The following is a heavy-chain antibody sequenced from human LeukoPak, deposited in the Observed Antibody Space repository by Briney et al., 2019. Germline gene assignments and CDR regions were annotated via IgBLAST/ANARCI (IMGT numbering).Heavy chain of an antibody. Sequence: ASVKVSCKVSGYTLTELSMHWVRQAPGTGLEWMGGFDPEDGETIYAQKFQGRVTMTEDTSTDTAYMELSSLRSEDTAVYYCASLIAARPENYYYYGMDVWGQGTTVTVSS. CDR2: FDPEDGET. J-gene: IGHJ6*02. CDR3: ASLIAARPENYYYYGMDV. D-gene: IGHD6-6*01. CDR1: GYTLTELS. V-gene: IGHV1-24*01.